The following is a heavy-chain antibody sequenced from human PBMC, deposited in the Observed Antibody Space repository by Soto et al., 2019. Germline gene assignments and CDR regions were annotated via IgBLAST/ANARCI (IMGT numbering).Heavy chain of an antibody. V-gene: IGHV4-59*08. CDR1: GGSISSYY. D-gene: IGHD1-1*01. CDR3: ARGTTGTNGPPAYYYYYGMDV. CDR2: IYYSGST. Sequence: SETLSLTCTVSGGSISSYYWSWIRQPPGKGLEWIGYIYYSGSTNYNPSLKSRVTISVDTSKNQFSLKLSSVTAADTAVYYCARGTTGTNGPPAYYYYYGMDVWGQGTTVTVSS. J-gene: IGHJ6*02.